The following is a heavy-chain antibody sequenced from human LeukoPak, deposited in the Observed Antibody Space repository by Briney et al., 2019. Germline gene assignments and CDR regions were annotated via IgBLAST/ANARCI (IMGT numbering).Heavy chain of an antibody. Sequence: PSETLSLTCAVYGGSFSGYYWSWIRQPPGKGLEWIGEINHSGSTNYNPSLKSQVTISVDTSKNQFSLKLSSVTAADTAVYYCAAELPPTFAWGQGTLVTVSS. CDR1: GGSFSGYY. J-gene: IGHJ4*02. CDR3: AAELPPTFA. D-gene: IGHD3-16*01. V-gene: IGHV4-34*01. CDR2: INHSGST.